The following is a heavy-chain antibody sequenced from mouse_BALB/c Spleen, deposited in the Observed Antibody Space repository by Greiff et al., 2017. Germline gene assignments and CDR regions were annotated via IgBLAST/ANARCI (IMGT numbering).Heavy chain of an antibody. Sequence: VQLKESGAELVKPGASVKLSCTASGFNIKDTYMHWVKQRPEQGLEWIGRIDPANGNTKYDPKFQGKATITADTSSNTAYLQLSSLTSEDTAVYYCASVTTVVDFDYWGQGTTLTVSS. CDR1: GFNIKDTY. V-gene: IGHV14-3*02. J-gene: IGHJ2*01. D-gene: IGHD1-1*01. CDR2: IDPANGNT. CDR3: ASVTTVVDFDY.